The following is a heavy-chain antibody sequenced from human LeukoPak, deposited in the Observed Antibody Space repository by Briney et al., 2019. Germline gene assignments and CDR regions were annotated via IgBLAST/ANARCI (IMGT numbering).Heavy chain of an antibody. CDR1: GGSFSGYY. J-gene: IGHJ4*02. D-gene: IGHD3-3*01. CDR2: INHSGST. CDR3: ARGIFGGSFYLDY. V-gene: IGHV4-34*01. Sequence: PETLSLTCAVYGGSFSGYYWSWIRQPPGKGLEWIGEINHSGSTNYNPSLKSRVTISVDTSKNQFSLKLSSVTAADTAVYYCARGIFGGSFYLDYWGQGTLVTVSS.